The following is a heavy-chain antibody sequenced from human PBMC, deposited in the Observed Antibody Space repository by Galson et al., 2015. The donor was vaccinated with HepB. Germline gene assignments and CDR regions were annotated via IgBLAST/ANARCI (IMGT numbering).Heavy chain of an antibody. CDR2: ISFDGGDT. D-gene: IGHD4-17*01. Sequence: SLRLSCAASGFSFSRNAMHWVRQAPAKGLEWVAGISFDGGDTYYAGPVKGRFTISRDNSKNMLYLQMNSLRADDTAVYYCARDRGRYDDFMDYWGQGILVSVSP. J-gene: IGHJ4*02. CDR1: GFSFSRNA. V-gene: IGHV3-30*04. CDR3: ARDRGRYDDFMDY.